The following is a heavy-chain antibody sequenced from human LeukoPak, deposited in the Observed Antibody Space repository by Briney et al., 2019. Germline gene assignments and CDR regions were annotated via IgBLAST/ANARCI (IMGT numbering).Heavy chain of an antibody. Sequence: ASVKVSCKASGYTFSSYYMHWVRQAPGQGLEWMGIINPSGGGTTYAQKFQGRVTMTRDTSISTAYMELSRLRSDDTAVYYCARDQGKPGTEWFDPWGQGTLVTVSS. J-gene: IGHJ5*02. CDR3: ARDQGKPGTEWFDP. V-gene: IGHV1-46*01. D-gene: IGHD6-13*01. CDR2: INPSGGGT. CDR1: GYTFSSYY.